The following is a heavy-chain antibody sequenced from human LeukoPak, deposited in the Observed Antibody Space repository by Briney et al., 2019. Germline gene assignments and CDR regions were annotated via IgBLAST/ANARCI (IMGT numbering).Heavy chain of an antibody. D-gene: IGHD5-18*01. Sequence: SETLSLTCTVSGGSISSHYWSWIRQPPGKGLEWIAYLFDSVNTKDNPSLQSRLTLSADTSKNQFSLRQSSVTAADTAVYYCATIKRGSIFGYFDFWGQGIKVTVSS. V-gene: IGHV4-59*11. CDR2: LFDSVNT. CDR1: GGSISSHY. J-gene: IGHJ4*02. CDR3: ATIKRGSIFGYFDF.